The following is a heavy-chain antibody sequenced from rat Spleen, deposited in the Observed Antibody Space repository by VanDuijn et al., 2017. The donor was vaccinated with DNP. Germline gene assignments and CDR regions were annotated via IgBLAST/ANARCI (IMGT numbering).Heavy chain of an antibody. CDR3: ARSGTYYGYNSVGYYVMDA. V-gene: IGHV3-1*01. CDR2: ISYSGYT. Sequence: EVQLQESGPGLVKPSQSLSLTCSVTGYSITSNYWAWIRKFPGNKMEWMGYISYSGYTGYNPSLKSRISITRDTSKNQFFLQLTSVTTEDTATYYCARSGTYYGYNSVGYYVMDAWGQGASVTVSS. J-gene: IGHJ4*01. CDR1: GYSITSNY. D-gene: IGHD1-9*01.